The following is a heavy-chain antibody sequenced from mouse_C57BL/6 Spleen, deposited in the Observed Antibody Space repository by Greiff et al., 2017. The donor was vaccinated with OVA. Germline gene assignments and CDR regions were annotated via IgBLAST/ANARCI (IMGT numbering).Heavy chain of an antibody. CDR3: AVGLRHFDY. CDR1: GYTFTSYW. CDR2: IDPSDSYT. V-gene: IGHV1-69*01. J-gene: IGHJ2*01. D-gene: IGHD2-4*01. Sequence: QVQLKQPGAELVMPGASVKLSCKASGYTFTSYWMHWVKQRPGQGLEWIGEIDPSDSYTNYNQKFKGKSTLTVDKSSSTAYMQLSSLTAEDSAVYYCAVGLRHFDYWGQGTTLTVSS.